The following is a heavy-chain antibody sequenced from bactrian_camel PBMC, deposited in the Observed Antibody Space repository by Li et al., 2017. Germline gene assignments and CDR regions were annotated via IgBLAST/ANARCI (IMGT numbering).Heavy chain of an antibody. Sequence: HVQLVESGGGSVRAGGSVRLSCAASGNTARSTCMGWFRQAPGKEREGVASICTGGGSPYYADSVKGRFTISQDIAKNTVYLQMNSLKPEDTAMYLCAAIWNGGDRLDSRSYSWWGQGTQVTVS. CDR2: ICTGGGSP. V-gene: IGHV3S54*01. D-gene: IGHD6*01. CDR1: GNTARSTC. J-gene: IGHJ4*01. CDR3: AAIWNGGDRLDSRSYSW.